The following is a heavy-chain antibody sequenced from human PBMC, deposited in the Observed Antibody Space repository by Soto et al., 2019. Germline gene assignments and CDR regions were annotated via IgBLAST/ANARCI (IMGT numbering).Heavy chain of an antibody. CDR2: ISGSGGST. V-gene: IGHV3-23*01. J-gene: IGHJ4*02. D-gene: IGHD5-12*01. Sequence: EVQLLESGGGLVQPGGSLRLSCAASGFTFSSYAMSWVRQAPGKGLEWVSAISGSGGSTYYADSVKGRFTISRDNSKNXPDLQMNSLRAEDTAVYYCAKDRDIVATIPTGYFDYWGQGTLVTVSS. CDR1: GFTFSSYA. CDR3: AKDRDIVATIPTGYFDY.